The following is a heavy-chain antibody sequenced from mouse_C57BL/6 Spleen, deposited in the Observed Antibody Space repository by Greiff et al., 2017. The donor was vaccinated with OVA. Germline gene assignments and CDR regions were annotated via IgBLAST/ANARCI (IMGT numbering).Heavy chain of an antibody. V-gene: IGHV5-17*01. J-gene: IGHJ2*01. Sequence: VKLVESGGGLVKPGGSLKLSCAASGFTFSDYGMHWVRQAPEKGLEWVAYISSGSSTIYYADTVKGRFTISRDKAKNTLFLQMTSLRSEDTAMYYCARLGASYYFDYWSQGTTITVSS. CDR3: ARLGASYYFDY. CDR2: ISSGSSTI. CDR1: GFTFSDYG. D-gene: IGHD4-1*01.